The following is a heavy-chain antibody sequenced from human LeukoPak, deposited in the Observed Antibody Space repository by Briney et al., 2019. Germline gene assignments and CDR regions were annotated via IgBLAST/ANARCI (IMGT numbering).Heavy chain of an antibody. CDR1: GYSINSDYY. Sequence: SETLSLTCAVSGYSINSDYYWGWIRQPPGKGLEWIGHIYHTGNTNYNSSLKSRVTISVDTSKNQFSLNLRSVTAADTAVYYCVRDGDNLFQHWGQGTLVTVSS. CDR2: IYHTGNT. D-gene: IGHD3-3*01. V-gene: IGHV4-38-2*02. CDR3: VRDGDNLFQH. J-gene: IGHJ1*01.